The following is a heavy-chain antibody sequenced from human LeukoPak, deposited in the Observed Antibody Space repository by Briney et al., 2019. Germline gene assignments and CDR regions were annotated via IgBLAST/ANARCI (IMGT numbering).Heavy chain of an antibody. V-gene: IGHV3-30*18. CDR3: AKSLGDYFDY. CDR2: ISYYGSDK. CDR1: GFTFSSYG. Sequence: GGSLRLSCAASGFTFSSYGMHWVRQAPGKGLEWVAVISYYGSDKDYADSVKGRFTISRDNSKNTLYLQMNSLRAEDTAVYYCAKSLGDYFDYWGQGTLVTVSS. J-gene: IGHJ4*02. D-gene: IGHD3-16*01.